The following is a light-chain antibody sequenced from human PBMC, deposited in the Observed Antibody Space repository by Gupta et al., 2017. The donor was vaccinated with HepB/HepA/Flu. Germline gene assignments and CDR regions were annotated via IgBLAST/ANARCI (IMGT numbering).Light chain of an antibody. V-gene: IGKV3-15*01. CDR3: QQYNNGPLT. CDR2: GAS. CDR1: QSVSSN. J-gene: IGKJ4*01. Sequence: EIVMTQSPVTLSVSPGERATLSCRASQSVSSNLAWYQQKPGQAPRLLIYGASTRATGIPARFSGSGSGTEFTLTISSLQSEDFTFYYCQQYNNGPLTFGGGTKVEIK.